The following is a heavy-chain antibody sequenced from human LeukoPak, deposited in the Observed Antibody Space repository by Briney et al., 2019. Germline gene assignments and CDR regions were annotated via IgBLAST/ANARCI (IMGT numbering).Heavy chain of an antibody. D-gene: IGHD2-15*01. J-gene: IGHJ6*02. Sequence: GGSLRLSCAATGFTVSSNYMTWVRQAPGKGLEWVSIIYSGGSTYYADSVKGRFVISRDSSKNTVSLQMNSLRAEDTAVYFCARDHSWGSGTYNYGMDVWGQGTTVTVSS. CDR2: IYSGGST. V-gene: IGHV3-66*01. CDR3: ARDHSWGSGTYNYGMDV. CDR1: GFTVSSNY.